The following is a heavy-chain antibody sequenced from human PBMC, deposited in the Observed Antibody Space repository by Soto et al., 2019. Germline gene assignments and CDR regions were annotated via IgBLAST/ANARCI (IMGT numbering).Heavy chain of an antibody. CDR3: ARASGYSYGLTGVNYYYYGMDV. V-gene: IGHV4-38-2*01. Sequence: SETLSLTCAVSGDSITSIYHWAWIRQPPGRGLEWVASIYHSGTTYYNPSLKSRVTISVDTSKNQFSLNLRSVTAADSAVYYCARASGYSYGLTGVNYYYYGMDVWGQGTTVTVSS. CDR2: IYHSGTT. CDR1: GDSITSIYH. D-gene: IGHD5-18*01. J-gene: IGHJ6*02.